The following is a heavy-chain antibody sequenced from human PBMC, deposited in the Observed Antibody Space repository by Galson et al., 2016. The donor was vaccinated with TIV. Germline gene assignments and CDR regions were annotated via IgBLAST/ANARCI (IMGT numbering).Heavy chain of an antibody. CDR1: GFTFSSYG. Sequence: SLRLSCAASGFTFSSYGMHWVRQAPGKGLEWVGVIWYDGNTKNYADSVRGRFTISRDSSKRTLYLQMNSLRAEDKAVYYCARDRYYDDRGYYYYYYGMDVWGQGTTVTVSS. CDR3: ARDRYYDDRGYYYYYYGMDV. V-gene: IGHV3-33*01. D-gene: IGHD3-22*01. J-gene: IGHJ6*02. CDR2: IWYDGNTK.